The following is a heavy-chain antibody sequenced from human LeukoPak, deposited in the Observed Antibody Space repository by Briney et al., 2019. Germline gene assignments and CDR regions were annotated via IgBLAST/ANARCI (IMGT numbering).Heavy chain of an antibody. D-gene: IGHD4-17*01. Sequence: GGSLRLSCAASGFTFSSYWMSWVRQAPGKRLEWVAKIKQDGSEMYYVDSVKGRFTISRDNAKNSLDLQMNSLRAEDTAVYFCARYRGGGDYDFWGQGTLVTVSS. CDR1: GFTFSSYW. CDR2: IKQDGSEM. CDR3: ARYRGGGDYDF. V-gene: IGHV3-7*04. J-gene: IGHJ4*02.